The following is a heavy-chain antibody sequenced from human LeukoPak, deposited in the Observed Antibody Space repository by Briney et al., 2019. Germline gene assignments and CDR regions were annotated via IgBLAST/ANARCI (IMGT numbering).Heavy chain of an antibody. CDR2: IIPIFGTA. Sequence: SVKVSCKASGGTFSSYAISWVRQAPGQGLEWMGGIIPIFGTANYAQKFQGRVTITTDESTSTAYMELSSLRSEDTAVYYCARQKGRTRPPNYYYYYYMDVWGTGTTVTVSS. J-gene: IGHJ6*03. V-gene: IGHV1-69*05. CDR1: GGTFSSYA. CDR3: ARQKGRTRPPNYYYYYYMDV.